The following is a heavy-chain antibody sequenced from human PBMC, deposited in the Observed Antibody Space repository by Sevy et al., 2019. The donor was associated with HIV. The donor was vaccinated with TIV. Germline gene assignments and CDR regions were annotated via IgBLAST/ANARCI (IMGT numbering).Heavy chain of an antibody. J-gene: IGHJ4*02. CDR1: GGTFSSYA. CDR3: ARGYSSSSDFDY. V-gene: IGHV1-69*13. CDR2: IIPIFGTA. Sequence: ASVKVSSKASGGTFSSYAISWVRQAPGQGLEWMGGIIPIFGTANYAQKFQGRVTITADESTSTAYMELSSLRSEDTAVYYCARGYSSSSDFDYWGQGTLVTVSS. D-gene: IGHD6-6*01.